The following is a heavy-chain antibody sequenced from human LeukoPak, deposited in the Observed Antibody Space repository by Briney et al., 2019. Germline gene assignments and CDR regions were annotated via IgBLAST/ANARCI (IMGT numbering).Heavy chain of an antibody. CDR2: INHSGST. Sequence: PSETPSLTCAVYGGSFSGYYWSWIRQPPGKGLEWIGEINHSGSTNYNPSLKSRVTISVDTSKNQFSLKLSSVTAADTAVYYCARFGGSYYSRAFDIWGQGTMVTVSS. V-gene: IGHV4-34*01. CDR1: GGSFSGYY. CDR3: ARFGGSYYSRAFDI. D-gene: IGHD1-26*01. J-gene: IGHJ3*02.